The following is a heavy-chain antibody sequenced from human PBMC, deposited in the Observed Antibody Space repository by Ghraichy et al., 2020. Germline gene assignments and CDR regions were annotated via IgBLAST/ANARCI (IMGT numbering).Heavy chain of an antibody. CDR2: INQNGREK. V-gene: IGHV3-7*01. CDR1: GFSFSQYW. J-gene: IGHJ5*02. CDR3: ARKNGHGELLGWFDP. D-gene: IGHD3-10*01. Sequence: GGSLRLSCETSGFSFSQYWMSWVRQAPGKGLEWVANINQNGREKYYADSVKGRFTMSRDNTKNSLYLQMDSLRAEDTAVYYCARKNGHGELLGWFDPWGQGTLVTVSS.